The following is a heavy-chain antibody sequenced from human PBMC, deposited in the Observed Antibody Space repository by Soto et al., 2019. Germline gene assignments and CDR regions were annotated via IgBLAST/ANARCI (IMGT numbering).Heavy chain of an antibody. D-gene: IGHD3-16*01. CDR1: GFTFSGSA. Sequence: EVQLVESGGGLVQPGGSLKLSCAASGFTFSGSAMHWVRQASGKGLEWVGRIRSKANSYATAYAASVKGRFTISRDDSKNTAYLQMNSLKTADTAVYYCTRRDGGNYDYVWGSQFDYWGQGTLVTVSS. CDR2: IRSKANSYAT. V-gene: IGHV3-73*02. CDR3: TRRDGGNYDYVWGSQFDY. J-gene: IGHJ4*02.